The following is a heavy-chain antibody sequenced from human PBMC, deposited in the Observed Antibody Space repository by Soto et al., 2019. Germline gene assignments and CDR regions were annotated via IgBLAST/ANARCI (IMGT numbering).Heavy chain of an antibody. J-gene: IGHJ5*02. V-gene: IGHV1-8*01. CDR1: GYTFTSYD. D-gene: IGHD6-19*01. Sequence: QVQLVQSGAEVKKPGASVKVSCKASGYTFTSYDINWVRQATGQGLEWMGWMNPNSGNTGYAQKFQGRVTMTRNTSISTAYMELSSLRSEDTAVYYCAGHGWLVPGVGSYWFDPWGQGTLVTVSS. CDR3: AGHGWLVPGVGSYWFDP. CDR2: MNPNSGNT.